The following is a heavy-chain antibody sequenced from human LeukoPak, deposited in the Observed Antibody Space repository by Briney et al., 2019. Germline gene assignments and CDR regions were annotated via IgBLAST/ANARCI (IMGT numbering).Heavy chain of an antibody. V-gene: IGHV4-59*01. Sequence: PSETLSLTCTVSGGSISSYYWSWIRQPPGKGLEWIGYIYHSGSTNYNPSLKSRVTISVDTSKNQFSLKLSSVTAAGTAVYYCARGWGGYDSFDYWGQGTLVTVSS. CDR2: IYHSGST. CDR1: GGSISSYY. J-gene: IGHJ4*02. D-gene: IGHD5-12*01. CDR3: ARGWGGYDSFDY.